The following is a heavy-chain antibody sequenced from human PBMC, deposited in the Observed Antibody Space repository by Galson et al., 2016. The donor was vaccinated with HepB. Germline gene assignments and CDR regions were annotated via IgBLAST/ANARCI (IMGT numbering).Heavy chain of an antibody. J-gene: IGHJ4*02. CDR2: IYYSGRT. CDR3: ARVRIASSIDF. Sequence: SETLSLTCTVSGGSISSSSYYWGWVCQPPGKGLEWIGTIYYSGRTYYNPSLKSRVTISMETSKNQFSLNLSSVTAADTAVYYGARVRIASSIDFWGQGILVTVSS. CDR1: GGSISSSSYY. D-gene: IGHD6-13*01. V-gene: IGHV4-39*07.